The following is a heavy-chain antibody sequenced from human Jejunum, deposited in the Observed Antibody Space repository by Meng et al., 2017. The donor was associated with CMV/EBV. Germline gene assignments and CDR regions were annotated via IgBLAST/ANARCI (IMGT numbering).Heavy chain of an antibody. CDR1: GFTFRNYW. CDR2: IKEDGSEM. CDR3: ARDGGLKEDY. J-gene: IGHJ4*02. D-gene: IGHD3-16*01. V-gene: IGHV3-7*01. Sequence: SCAASGFTFRNYWMTWVRQAPGKGLEWVANIKEDGSEMYYVDSVKGRFTISRDNTKNSLYLQMISLRAEDTAVYYCARDGGLKEDYWGQGTLVTVSS.